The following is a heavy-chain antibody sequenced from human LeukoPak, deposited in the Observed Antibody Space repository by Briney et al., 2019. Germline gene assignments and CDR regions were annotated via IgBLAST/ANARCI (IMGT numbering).Heavy chain of an antibody. Sequence: SETLSLTCTVSGGSISSYYWSWIRQPAGKGLEWIGRIYTSGSTNYNPSLKSRVTISVETSKNQFSLKLSSVTAADTAVYYCARVTGYMIEDYFDYWGQGTLVTVSS. V-gene: IGHV4-4*07. D-gene: IGHD3-22*01. CDR3: ARVTGYMIEDYFDY. J-gene: IGHJ4*02. CDR1: GGSISSYY. CDR2: IYTSGST.